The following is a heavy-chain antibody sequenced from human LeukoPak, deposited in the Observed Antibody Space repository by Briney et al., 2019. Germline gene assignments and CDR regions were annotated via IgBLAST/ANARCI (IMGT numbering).Heavy chain of an antibody. Sequence: GRSLRLSCAASGFTFSSYAMHWVRQAPGKGLEWVAVISYDGSNKYYADSVKGRFTISRVNSKNTLYLQMNSLRAEDTAVYYCARARSVGAFDIWGQGTMVTVSS. CDR2: ISYDGSNK. V-gene: IGHV3-30-3*01. CDR3: ARARSVGAFDI. J-gene: IGHJ3*02. D-gene: IGHD4-17*01. CDR1: GFTFSSYA.